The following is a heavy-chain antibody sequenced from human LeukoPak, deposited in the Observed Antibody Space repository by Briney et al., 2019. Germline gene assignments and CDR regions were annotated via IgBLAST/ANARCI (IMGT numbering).Heavy chain of an antibody. D-gene: IGHD3-10*01. CDR1: GGSINSYY. J-gene: IGHJ4*02. CDR3: ARGIPYYYGSGSYRYYFDY. Sequence: SETLSLTCTVSGGSINSYYWSWIRQPPGKGLEWIGYIYYSGSTNYNPSLKSRVTISVDTSKNQFSLKLSSVTAADTAVYYCARGIPYYYGSGSYRYYFDYWGQGTLVTVSS. V-gene: IGHV4-59*01. CDR2: IYYSGST.